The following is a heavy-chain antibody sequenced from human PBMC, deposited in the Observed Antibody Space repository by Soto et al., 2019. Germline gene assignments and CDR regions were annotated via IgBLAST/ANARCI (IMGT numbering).Heavy chain of an antibody. Sequence: QVQLQESGPGLAKPSQTLSLTCTVSGGSISSGGYYWSWIRQHPGKGLEWIGYIYYSGSTYYNPSLKCRVTISVDTSKNQFSLKLSSVTAADTAVYYCARDRGGIQLWSRTPAGDGMDVWGQGTTVTVSS. D-gene: IGHD5-18*01. CDR1: GGSISSGGYY. CDR2: IYYSGST. J-gene: IGHJ6*02. V-gene: IGHV4-31*03. CDR3: ARDRGGIQLWSRTPAGDGMDV.